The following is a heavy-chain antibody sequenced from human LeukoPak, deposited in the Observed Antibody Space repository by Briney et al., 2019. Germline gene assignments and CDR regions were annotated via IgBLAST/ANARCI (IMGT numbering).Heavy chain of an antibody. CDR2: IYPCDSVT. CDR3: ARRGVGYCSSTSCYTSNWFDP. CDR1: GYSFPSYW. Sequence: GEALKIPCKGSGYSFPSYWLGWLRPRPGKGLEWMGTIYPCDSVTRYSPSFQGQVTNSANKSISTAYLQWSSLKASDTAMYYCARRGVGYCSSTSCYTSNWFDPWGQGTLVTVSS. V-gene: IGHV5-51*01. J-gene: IGHJ5*02. D-gene: IGHD2-2*02.